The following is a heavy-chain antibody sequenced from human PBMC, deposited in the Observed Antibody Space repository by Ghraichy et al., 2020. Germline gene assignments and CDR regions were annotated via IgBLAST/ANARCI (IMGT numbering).Heavy chain of an antibody. CDR3: ARSYDFWSGYSYFDY. D-gene: IGHD3-3*01. J-gene: IGHJ4*02. Sequence: VKVSCKASGGTFSSYAISSVRQAPGQGLEWMGGIIPIFGTANYAQKFQGRVTITADESTSTAYMELSSLRSEDTAVYYCARSYDFWSGYSYFDYWGQGTLVTVSS. V-gene: IGHV1-69*13. CDR2: IIPIFGTA. CDR1: GGTFSSYA.